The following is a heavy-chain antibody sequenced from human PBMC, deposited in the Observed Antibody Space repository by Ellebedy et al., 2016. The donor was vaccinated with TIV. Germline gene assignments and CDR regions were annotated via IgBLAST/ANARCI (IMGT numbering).Heavy chain of an antibody. CDR1: GFTFSSYD. CDR3: ARATAGLDV. CDR2: IGTAGDT. Sequence: GESLKISCAASGFTFSSYDMHWVRQVTGKGLVWVSGIGTAGDTHYSGSVKGRFTISRENGKNSLYLQMNSLKAEDTAMYYCARATAGLDVWGQGTTVSVSS. J-gene: IGHJ6*02. V-gene: IGHV3-13*01.